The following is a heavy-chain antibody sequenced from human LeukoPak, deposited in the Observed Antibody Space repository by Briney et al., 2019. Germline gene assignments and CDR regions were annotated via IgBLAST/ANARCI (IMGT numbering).Heavy chain of an antibody. Sequence: SETLSLTCAVYGGSFSGYYWSWIRQPPGKGLEWIGEINHSGSTNYNPSLKSRVTISVDTSKNQFSLKLSSVTAADTAVYYCARSSGPTDVFDIWGKGKMVTASS. J-gene: IGHJ3*02. CDR2: INHSGST. V-gene: IGHV4-34*01. CDR1: GGSFSGYY. D-gene: IGHD3-22*01. CDR3: ARSSGPTDVFDI.